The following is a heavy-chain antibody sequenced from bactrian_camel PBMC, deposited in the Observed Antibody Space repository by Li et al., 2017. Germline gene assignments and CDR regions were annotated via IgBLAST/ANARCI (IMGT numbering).Heavy chain of an antibody. CDR2: WQYGRST. CDR3: AARSVGWCPLFEHWLGKRAYTPGGYFTN. CDR1: GSTSSSAC. Sequence: HVQLVESGGDSVQTGGSLRLTCVASGSTSSSACMGWFRQAPGKLREAVATWQYGRSTVYDDSVKGRFTASEDNANTTLYLQMNSLKPEDTAMYYCAARSVGWCPLFEHWLGKRAYTPGGYFTNWGQGTQV. V-gene: IGHV3S53*01. J-gene: IGHJ4*01. D-gene: IGHD1*01.